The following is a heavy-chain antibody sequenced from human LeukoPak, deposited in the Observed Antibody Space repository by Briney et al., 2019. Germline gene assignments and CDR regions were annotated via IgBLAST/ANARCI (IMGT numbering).Heavy chain of an antibody. CDR3: AGDDSSGYSHY. CDR2: IIPILGIA. V-gene: IGHV1-69*04. J-gene: IGHJ4*02. D-gene: IGHD3-22*01. Sequence: SVKVSCNASGGTFRSYTIRWARQAPGQGHEWMGRIIPILGIANYAQKFQGRVTITADKSTSTAYMELSSLRSEDTAVYYCAGDDSSGYSHYWGQGTLVTVSS. CDR1: GGTFRSYT.